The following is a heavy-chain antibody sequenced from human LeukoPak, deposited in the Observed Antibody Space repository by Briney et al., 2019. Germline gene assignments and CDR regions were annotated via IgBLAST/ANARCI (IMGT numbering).Heavy chain of an antibody. CDR3: ARSWELLDFYYYYYMDV. CDR1: GYSISSGYY. CDR2: IYHSGST. Sequence: SETLSLTCTVSGYSISSGYYWGWIRQPPGKGLEWIGSIYHSGSTYYNPSLKSRVTISVDTSKNQFSLKLSSVTAADTAVYYCARSWELLDFYYYYYMDVWGKGTTVTVSS. D-gene: IGHD1-26*01. J-gene: IGHJ6*03. V-gene: IGHV4-38-2*02.